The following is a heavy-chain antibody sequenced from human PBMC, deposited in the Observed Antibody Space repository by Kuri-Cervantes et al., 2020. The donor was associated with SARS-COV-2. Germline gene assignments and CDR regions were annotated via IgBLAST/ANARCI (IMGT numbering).Heavy chain of an antibody. CDR2: IVPILGTA. D-gene: IGHD6-19*01. V-gene: IGHV1-69*04. CDR3: APYGGERIAVAG. J-gene: IGHJ4*02. Sequence: SVKVSCKASGYTFTNYEISWVRQAPGQGLEWMGRIVPILGTANYAQKFQGRVTITADKSTSTAYMELSSLRSEDTAVYYCAPYGGERIAVAGWGQGTLVTVSS. CDR1: GYTFTNYE.